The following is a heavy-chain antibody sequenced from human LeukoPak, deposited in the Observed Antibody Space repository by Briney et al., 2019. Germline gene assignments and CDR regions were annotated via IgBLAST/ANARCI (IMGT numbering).Heavy chain of an antibody. D-gene: IGHD3-10*01. J-gene: IGHJ4*02. CDR3: AKLATPMVRGVMNY. CDR2: ISGSGGST. CDR1: GFTFNSYA. V-gene: IGHV3-23*01. Sequence: AGSLRLSCAASGFTFNSYAMSWVRQAPGKGLEWVSAISGSGGSTYYADSVKGRFTISRDNSKNTLYLQMNSLRAEDTAVYYCAKLATPMVRGVMNYWGQGTLVTVSS.